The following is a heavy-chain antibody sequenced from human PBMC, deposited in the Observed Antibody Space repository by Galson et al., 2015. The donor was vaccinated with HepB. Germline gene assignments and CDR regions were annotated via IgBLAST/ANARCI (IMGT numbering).Heavy chain of an antibody. V-gene: IGHV5-51*01. CDR1: GSSFTSYW. D-gene: IGHD2-21*02. CDR2: IYPGDSDT. Sequence: QSGAEVKKPGESLKISCKGSGSSFTSYWIGWVRQMPGKGLEWMGIIYPGDSDTRYSPSFQGQVTISADKSISTAYLQWSSLKASDTAMYYCARRRYCGGDCYRGGWYFDLWGRGTLVTVSS. J-gene: IGHJ2*01. CDR3: ARRRYCGGDCYRGGWYFDL.